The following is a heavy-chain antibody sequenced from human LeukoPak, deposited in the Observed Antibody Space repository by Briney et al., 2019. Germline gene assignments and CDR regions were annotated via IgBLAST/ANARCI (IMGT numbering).Heavy chain of an antibody. CDR3: AKGDAYSSGSYFEY. D-gene: IGHD3-10*01. J-gene: IGHJ4*02. Sequence: GGSLRLSYAASGFILNSHAMRWVRQDPGNGLEWASGVSGRGDRTYSADSVKGRFTISRDNSKNTLYLQMNSLRADDTAIYYCAKGDAYSSGSYFEYWGQGALVTVSS. CDR2: VSGRGDRT. CDR1: GFILNSHA. V-gene: IGHV3-23*01.